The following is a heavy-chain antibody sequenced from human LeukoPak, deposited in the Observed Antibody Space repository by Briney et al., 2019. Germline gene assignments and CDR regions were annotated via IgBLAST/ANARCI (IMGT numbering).Heavy chain of an antibody. V-gene: IGHV1-2*02. CDR1: GYTFTGYY. CDR3: ARDGAARPEYDY. J-gene: IGHJ4*02. CDR2: INPNSGGT. D-gene: IGHD6-6*01. Sequence: SVKVSCKASGYTFTGYYMHWVRQAPGQGLEWMGWINPNSGGTNYAQKFQGRATMTRDTSISTAYMGLSRLRSDDTAVYYCARDGAARPEYDYWGQGTLVTVSS.